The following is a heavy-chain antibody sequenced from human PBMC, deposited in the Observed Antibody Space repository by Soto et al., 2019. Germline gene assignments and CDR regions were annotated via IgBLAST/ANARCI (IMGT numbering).Heavy chain of an antibody. CDR1: GFTFDDYA. V-gene: IGHV3-9*01. J-gene: IGHJ4*02. Sequence: EVQLVESGGGLVQPGRSLRLSCAASGFTFDDYAMHWVRQAPGKGLEWVSGISWNSGSIGYADSVKGRFTISRDNAKNALYLQMNSLRAEDTALYYCAKDIAQQQVYYFDYWGQGTLVTVSS. CDR3: AKDIAQQQVYYFDY. CDR2: ISWNSGSI. D-gene: IGHD6-13*01.